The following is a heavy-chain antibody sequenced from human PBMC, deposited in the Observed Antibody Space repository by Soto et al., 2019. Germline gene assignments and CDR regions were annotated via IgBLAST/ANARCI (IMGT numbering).Heavy chain of an antibody. CDR2: ISAYNGNT. Sequence: QVQLVQAGAEVKKSGASVKVSCKASGYSFTSFGISWMRQAPGQGLEWVGWISAYNGNTNYAQKLQGRVTMTTDTSTSTVYMELRSLRSDDTAVYYCARDGRAGALFASWGQGTLVTVSS. V-gene: IGHV1-18*01. CDR3: ARDGRAGALFAS. J-gene: IGHJ5*01. D-gene: IGHD1-26*01. CDR1: GYSFTSFG.